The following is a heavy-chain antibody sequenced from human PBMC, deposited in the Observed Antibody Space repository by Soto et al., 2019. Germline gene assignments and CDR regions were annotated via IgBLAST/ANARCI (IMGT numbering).Heavy chain of an antibody. CDR2: ISASKGNT. Sequence: GASGKVCGEASGFTFTNYGITWVRQAPGQGLEWMGWISASKGNTNYAQKFQGRVTMTTDTSTSTAYMELRSLRSDDMAVYYCARRSLQLPYYFAYWGYGTKVT. D-gene: IGHD6-6*01. J-gene: IGHJ4*01. V-gene: IGHV1-18*03. CDR1: GFTFTNYG. CDR3: ARRSLQLPYYFAY.